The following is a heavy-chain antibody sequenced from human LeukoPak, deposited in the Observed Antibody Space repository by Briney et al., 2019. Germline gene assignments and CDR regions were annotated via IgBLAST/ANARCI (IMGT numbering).Heavy chain of an antibody. CDR3: ARRHYYDSSGYYGEHTYYYYGMDV. CDR1: GFTFSRNA. J-gene: IGHJ6*02. D-gene: IGHD3-22*01. CDR2: IWYDGSNK. V-gene: IGHV3-33*08. Sequence: GRSLRLSCVASGFTFSRNAMHWVRQAPGKGLEWVAVIWYDGSNKYYADSVKGRFTISRDNSKNTLYLQMNSLRAEDTAVYYCARRHYYDSSGYYGEHTYYYYGMDVWGQGTTVTVSS.